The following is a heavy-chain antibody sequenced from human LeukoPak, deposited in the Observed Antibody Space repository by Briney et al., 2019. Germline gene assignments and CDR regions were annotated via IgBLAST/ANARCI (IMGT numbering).Heavy chain of an antibody. Sequence: GGTLRLSCAASGFTFSSYGMSRVRQAPGKGLEWVSAISGSGGSTYYADSVKGRFTISRDNSKNTLYLQMNSLRAEDTAVYYCAKGGDCVWGSYELDYWGQGTLVTVSS. CDR3: AKGGDCVWGSYELDY. CDR2: ISGSGGST. V-gene: IGHV3-23*01. J-gene: IGHJ4*02. D-gene: IGHD3-16*01. CDR1: GFTFSSYG.